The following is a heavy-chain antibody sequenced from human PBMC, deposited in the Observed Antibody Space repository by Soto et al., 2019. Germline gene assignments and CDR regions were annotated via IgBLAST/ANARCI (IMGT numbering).Heavy chain of an antibody. CDR2: IYSGGST. J-gene: IGHJ3*02. Sequence: EVQLVETGGGLIQPGGSLRLSRAASGFSVSSDYMNWVRQDPVKGLEWISVIYSGGSTYYADSVRGRFTISRDNSENTLFLQMDSLRVEDTAVYYCARARKWNDLDIWGQGTMVTVSS. V-gene: IGHV3-53*02. D-gene: IGHD1-1*01. CDR1: GFSVSSDY. CDR3: ARARKWNDLDI.